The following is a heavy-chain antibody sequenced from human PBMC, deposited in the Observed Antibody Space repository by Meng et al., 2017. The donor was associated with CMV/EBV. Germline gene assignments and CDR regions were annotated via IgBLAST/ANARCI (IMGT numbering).Heavy chain of an antibody. CDR3: AKSISTLQVYGMDV. V-gene: IGHV3-30*02. Sequence: GGSLRLSCAASGFTFSSYGMHWVRQAPGKGLEWVAFIRYDGSNKYYADSVKGRFTISRDNSKNTLYLQMNSLRAEDTAVYYCAKSISTLQVYGMDVWGQGTTVTVSS. J-gene: IGHJ6*02. CDR2: IRYDGSNK. CDR1: GFTFSSYG. D-gene: IGHD2-2*01.